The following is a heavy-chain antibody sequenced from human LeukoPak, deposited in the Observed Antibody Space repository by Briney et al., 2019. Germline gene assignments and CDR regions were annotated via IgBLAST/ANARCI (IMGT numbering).Heavy chain of an antibody. CDR2: IYWNDDK. V-gene: IGHV2-5*01. J-gene: IGHJ4*02. CDR1: GFSLRTSGVG. CDR3: AHRLRRTSVVVFDY. Sequence: SGPTLVHPTQPLTLTCTFSGFSLRTSGVGVGWIRQPPGKALEWLALIYWNDDKRYSPSLKSRLTITKDTSKNQVVLTMTNMDPVDTATYYCAHRLRRTSVVVFDYWGQGTLVTVSS. D-gene: IGHD3-22*01.